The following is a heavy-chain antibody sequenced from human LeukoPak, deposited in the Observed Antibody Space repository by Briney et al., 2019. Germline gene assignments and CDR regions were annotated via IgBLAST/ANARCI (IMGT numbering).Heavy chain of an antibody. Sequence: ASVKVSCKVSGYTLTEVSMHWVRQAPGKGLEWMGGFDPEDGETIYAQKFQGRVTMTEDTSTDTAYMELSSLRSEDTAVYYCATGGPLKSTIFGVVSHLDYWGQGTLVTVSS. D-gene: IGHD3-3*01. CDR3: ATGGPLKSTIFGVVSHLDY. J-gene: IGHJ4*02. CDR1: GYTLTEVS. CDR2: FDPEDGET. V-gene: IGHV1-24*01.